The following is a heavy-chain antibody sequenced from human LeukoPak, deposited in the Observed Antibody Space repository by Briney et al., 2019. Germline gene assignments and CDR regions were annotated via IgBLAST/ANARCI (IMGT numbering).Heavy chain of an antibody. CDR1: GGTFTSHA. Sequence: SVKVSCKASGGTFTSHAISWVRQAPGQGLEWMGRIIPTLGVTTYAQKLQGRVTITADRSTSTAYMELRSLRSEDTAVYYCARDMDVGFGELIDYWGQGTLVTVSS. CDR2: IIPTLGVT. CDR3: ARDMDVGFGELIDY. V-gene: IGHV1-69*04. D-gene: IGHD3-10*01. J-gene: IGHJ4*02.